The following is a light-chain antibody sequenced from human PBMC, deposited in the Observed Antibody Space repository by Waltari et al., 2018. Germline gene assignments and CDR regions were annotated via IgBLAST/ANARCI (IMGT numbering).Light chain of an antibody. Sequence: EIVLTQSPGTLSLSPGERATLSCSASQTVRTTYLAWYQQKPGQAPTLLIYGASSRATVIPDRFSGSGSETDFSLTISILEPEDFAVYYCQKYDISPLTFGGGTKVEIK. J-gene: IGKJ4*01. V-gene: IGKV3-20*01. CDR2: GAS. CDR1: QTVRTTY. CDR3: QKYDISPLT.